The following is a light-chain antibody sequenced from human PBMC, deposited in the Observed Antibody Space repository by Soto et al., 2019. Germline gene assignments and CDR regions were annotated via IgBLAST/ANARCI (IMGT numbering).Light chain of an antibody. Sequence: EIVLTQSPGTLSLSPGERATLSCRASQSVGRNYLAWYQQKPGQAPRLLIYGASSRATGIPDRFSGSGSGTDFTLTISRLEPEDFAVYSCQQYADSPLTFGGGTKVETK. CDR2: GAS. J-gene: IGKJ4*01. V-gene: IGKV3-20*01. CDR3: QQYADSPLT. CDR1: QSVGRNY.